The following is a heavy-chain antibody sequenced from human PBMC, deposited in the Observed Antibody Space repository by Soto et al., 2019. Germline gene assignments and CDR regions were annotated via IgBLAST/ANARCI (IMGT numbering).Heavy chain of an antibody. D-gene: IGHD2-2*01. CDR1: GYTLTELS. J-gene: IGHJ4*02. Sequence: ASLKVSCKVSGYTLTELSIHWVRQAPGKGLEWMGGFDPEDGETIYAQKFQGRVTMTEDTSTDTAYMELSSLRSEDTAVYYCATVKYQLLSSLNFDYWGQGTLVNVSS. CDR2: FDPEDGET. CDR3: ATVKYQLLSSLNFDY. V-gene: IGHV1-24*01.